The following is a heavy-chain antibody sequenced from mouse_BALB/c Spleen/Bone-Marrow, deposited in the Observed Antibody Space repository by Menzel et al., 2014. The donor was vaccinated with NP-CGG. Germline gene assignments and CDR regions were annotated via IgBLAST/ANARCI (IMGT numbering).Heavy chain of an antibody. CDR3: TRSRGNWDDFDY. J-gene: IGHJ2*01. D-gene: IGHD3-3*01. CDR1: GFTFSSFG. CDR2: ISSGSRTV. V-gene: IGHV5-17*02. Sequence: EVQLVESGGGLVQPGGSRKLSCAASGFTFSSFGMHWVRQAPEKGLEWVAYISSGSRTVFYADTVKGRFTISRDNPKNTLFLQMTSLRSGDTAMYYCTRSRGNWDDFDYWGQGTTLTVSS.